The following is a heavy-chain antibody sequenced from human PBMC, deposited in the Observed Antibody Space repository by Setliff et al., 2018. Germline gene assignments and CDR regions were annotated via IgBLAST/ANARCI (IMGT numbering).Heavy chain of an antibody. V-gene: IGHV4-39*01. J-gene: IGHJ5*02. CDR3: ARLGSARYDSSGYYPDNWFDP. D-gene: IGHD3-22*01. CDR1: GGSISSSSYY. CDR2: IYYSGGT. Sequence: KTSETLSLTCTVSGGSISSSSYYWGWIRQPPGKGLEWIGSIYYSGGTYYNPSLKSRVTISVDTSKNQFSLKLSSVTAADTAVYYCARLGSARYDSSGYYPDNWFDPWGQGTLVTVSS.